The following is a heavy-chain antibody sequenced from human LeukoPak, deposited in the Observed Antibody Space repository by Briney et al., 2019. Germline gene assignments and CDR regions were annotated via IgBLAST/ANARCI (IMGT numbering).Heavy chain of an antibody. V-gene: IGHV3-43D*03. J-gene: IGHJ3*02. CDR2: ISWDGGST. CDR1: GFTFDDYA. D-gene: IGHD6-19*01. Sequence: PGGSLRLSCAASGFTFDDYAMHWVRQAPGKGLEWVSLISWDGGSTYYADSVKGRFTISRDNSKNSLYLQMNSLRAEDTALYYCAKPTPPYGSGWYRAFDIWGQGTMVTVSS. CDR3: AKPTPPYGSGWYRAFDI.